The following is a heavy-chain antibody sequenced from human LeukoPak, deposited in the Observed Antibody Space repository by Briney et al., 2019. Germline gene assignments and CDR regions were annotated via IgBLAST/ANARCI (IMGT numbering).Heavy chain of an antibody. Sequence: PSETLSLTCAVSGDSISTSHWWSWVRQPPGKGLEWVGEIYHTGATNYNPSLKSRVTVSVDTSKNQFSLKLSSVTAADTAVYYCARLGYGEADYWGQGTLVTVSS. CDR1: GDSISTSHW. D-gene: IGHD4-17*01. CDR2: IYHTGAT. V-gene: IGHV4-4*02. J-gene: IGHJ4*02. CDR3: ARLGYGEADY.